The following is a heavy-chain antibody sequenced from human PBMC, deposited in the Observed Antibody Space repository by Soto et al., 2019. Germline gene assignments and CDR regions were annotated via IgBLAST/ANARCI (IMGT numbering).Heavy chain of an antibody. D-gene: IGHD3-10*01. J-gene: IGHJ6*02. CDR1: GFSLSSYT. V-gene: IGHV3-21*05. CDR3: ARVGISLSRGGISGNHYGMGA. CDR2: ITRIDDYV. Sequence: AQLVEFGGGLVKPGGSLRLSCAASGFSLSSYTVNWVRQAPGKGLEWVSCITRIDDYVYYSDSVEGRFTISRDNAKNSVYLQTSTMRIEDTAVYYCARVGISLSRGGISGNHYGMGAWGQGTTGIGSS.